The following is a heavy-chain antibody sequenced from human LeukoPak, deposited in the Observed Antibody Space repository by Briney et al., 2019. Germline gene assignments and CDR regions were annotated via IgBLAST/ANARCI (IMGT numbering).Heavy chain of an antibody. CDR2: ISSSSSVI. Sequence: PWGSLSLTCAASGFTFSNYTLSWVRQAPGKGLEWVSYISSSSSVIYYADSVRDRLTISRDNAKNSLSLQMNSLRDEDTAIYYCARGYSRSYYVYWGQGTLVTVSS. D-gene: IGHD1-26*01. CDR3: ARGYSRSYYVY. CDR1: GFTFSNYT. J-gene: IGHJ4*02. V-gene: IGHV3-48*02.